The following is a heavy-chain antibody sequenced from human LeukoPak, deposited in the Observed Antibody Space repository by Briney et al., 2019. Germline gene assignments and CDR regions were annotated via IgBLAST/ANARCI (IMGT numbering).Heavy chain of an antibody. J-gene: IGHJ3*02. CDR1: GGSISSYY. V-gene: IGHV4-59*01. D-gene: IGHD4/OR15-4a*01. Sequence: ASETLSLTCTVSGGSISSYYWSWIRQPPGKGLEWIGYIYYSGSTNYNPSLKSRVTISVDTSKNQFSLKLSSVTAADTAVYYCASGRLSHPGAFDIWGQGTMVTVSS. CDR3: ASGRLSHPGAFDI. CDR2: IYYSGST.